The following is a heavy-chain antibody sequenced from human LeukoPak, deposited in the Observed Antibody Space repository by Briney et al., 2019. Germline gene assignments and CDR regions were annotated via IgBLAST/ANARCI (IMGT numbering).Heavy chain of an antibody. V-gene: IGHV3-23*01. D-gene: IGHD3-22*01. J-gene: IGHJ4*02. Sequence: GGSLRLSCAASGFTFSSYAMTWVRQAPGKGLEWVSAISGSGGITNYADSVKGRFTISRDNAKNSLYLQMNSLRAEDTAVYYCARVPYYYDSSGSLYWGQGTLVTVSS. CDR3: ARVPYYYDSSGSLY. CDR2: ISGSGGIT. CDR1: GFTFSSYA.